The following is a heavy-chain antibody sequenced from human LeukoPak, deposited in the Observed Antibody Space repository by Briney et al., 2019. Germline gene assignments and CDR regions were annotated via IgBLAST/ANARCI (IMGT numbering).Heavy chain of an antibody. CDR1: GFTFSSYG. CDR2: ISYDGSNK. D-gene: IGHD3-3*01. V-gene: IGHV3-30*18. Sequence: PGGSLRLSCAASGFTFSSYGMHWVRQAPGKGLEWVAVISYDGSNKYYADSVKGRFTISRDNSKNTLYLQMNSLRAEGTAVYYCAKALPYYDFWSGSTDYYYGMDVWGQGTTVTVPS. CDR3: AKALPYYDFWSGSTDYYYGMDV. J-gene: IGHJ6*02.